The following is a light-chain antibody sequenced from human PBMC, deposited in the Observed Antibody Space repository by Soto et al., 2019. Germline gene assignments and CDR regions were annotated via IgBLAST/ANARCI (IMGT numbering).Light chain of an antibody. V-gene: IGKV3-11*01. CDR3: QQRGA. Sequence: EVVLTQSPATLSLSPGERATLSCRASQSVDSSLAWYQQKLGQAPRLLIYDASNRATGIPGRFSGSGSGTDFTLTISSLEPEEFAVYYCQQRGAFGQGTKMEIK. CDR1: QSVDSS. CDR2: DAS. J-gene: IGKJ2*01.